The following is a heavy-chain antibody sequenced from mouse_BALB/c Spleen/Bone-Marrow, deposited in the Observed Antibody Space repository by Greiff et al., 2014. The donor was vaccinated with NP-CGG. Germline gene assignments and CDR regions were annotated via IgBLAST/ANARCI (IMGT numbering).Heavy chain of an antibody. CDR2: IWSDGST. CDR1: GFSLTSYG. CDR3: ARSSPTTWAMDY. V-gene: IGHV2-6*02. D-gene: IGHD2-12*01. J-gene: IGHJ4*01. Sequence: VQRVESGPGLVVPSQSLSITCTVSGFSLTSYGVHWVRQPPGKGLEWLVVIWSDGSTTYNSALKSRLSISKDNSKSQVFLKMNSLQTDDTAMYYCARSSPTTWAMDYWGQGTSVTVSS.